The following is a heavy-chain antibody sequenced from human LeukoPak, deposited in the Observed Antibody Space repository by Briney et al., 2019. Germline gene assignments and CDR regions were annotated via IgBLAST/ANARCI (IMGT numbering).Heavy chain of an antibody. Sequence: SGPTLVNPTQTLTLTCTFSGFSLSTSGVGVGCIRQPPGKALEWLALIYWDDDKRYSLSLKSRLTITKDTSKNQVVLTMTNMDPVDTATYFCAHSGAYYYDSSGFDYWGQGTLVTVSS. CDR1: GFSLSTSGVG. CDR3: AHSGAYYYDSSGFDY. CDR2: IYWDDDK. D-gene: IGHD3-22*01. J-gene: IGHJ4*02. V-gene: IGHV2-5*02.